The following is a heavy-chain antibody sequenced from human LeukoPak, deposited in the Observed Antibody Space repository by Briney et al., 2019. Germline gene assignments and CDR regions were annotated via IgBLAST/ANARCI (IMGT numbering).Heavy chain of an antibody. J-gene: IGHJ4*02. V-gene: IGHV4-59*01. D-gene: IGHD1-26*01. CDR1: GGSIRSYY. CDR3: ARRDSGSYSFDY. Sequence: SETLSLTCTVSGGSIRSYYWSWTRQPPGKGLEWIGYIYYSGSTNYNPSLKSRVTISLDTSKNQFPLKLSSVTAADTAVYYCARRDSGSYSFDYWGQGTLVTVSS. CDR2: IYYSGST.